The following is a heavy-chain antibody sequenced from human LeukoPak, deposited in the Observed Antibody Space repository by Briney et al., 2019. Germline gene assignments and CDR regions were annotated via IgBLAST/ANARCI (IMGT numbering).Heavy chain of an antibody. CDR1: GFTFSTYS. CDR3: ARDHCSSTSCYYYFDY. CDR2: ISSSSSYI. Sequence: GGSLRPSCAASGFTFSTYSMNWVCQAPGKGLEWVSSISSSSSYIYYADSVKGRFTISRDNAKNSLYLQMNSLRAEDTAVYYCARDHCSSTSCYYYFDYWGQGTLVTVSS. V-gene: IGHV3-21*01. D-gene: IGHD2-2*01. J-gene: IGHJ4*02.